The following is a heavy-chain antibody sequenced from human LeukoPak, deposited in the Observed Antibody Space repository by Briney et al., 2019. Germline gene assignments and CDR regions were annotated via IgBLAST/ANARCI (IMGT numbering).Heavy chain of an antibody. V-gene: IGHV1-2*02. CDR1: GYTFTGYY. Sequence: ASVKVSCKASGYTFTGYYMHWVRQAPGQGLEWMGWINPNSGGTNYAQKFQGRVTMTRDTSISTAYMELTRLRSDDTAVYYCARCEVVVAAGDPHPLYPPTKPFDYWGQGTLVTVSS. D-gene: IGHD2-15*01. J-gene: IGHJ4*02. CDR2: INPNSGGT. CDR3: ARCEVVVAAGDPHPLYPPTKPFDY.